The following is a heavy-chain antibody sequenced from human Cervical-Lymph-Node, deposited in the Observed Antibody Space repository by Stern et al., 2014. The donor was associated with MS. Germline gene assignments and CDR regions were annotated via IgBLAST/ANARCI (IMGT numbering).Heavy chain of an antibody. Sequence: VPLVESGAEVKKPGSSVNVSCLASGGTFSSSYAIPWMRQAPGQGLVWMGRILPILGLPYYAQKFQGRVTITADTSTNTAYMGLNSLTSEDTAVYYCARGVVSNRATATLHNLFDPWGQGTLVTVSS. D-gene: IGHD1-1*01. V-gene: IGHV1-69*09. CDR2: ILPILGLP. J-gene: IGHJ5*02. CDR1: GGTFSSSYA. CDR3: ARGVVSNRATATLHNLFDP.